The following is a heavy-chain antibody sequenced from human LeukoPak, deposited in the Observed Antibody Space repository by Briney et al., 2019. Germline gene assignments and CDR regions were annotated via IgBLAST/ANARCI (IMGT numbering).Heavy chain of an antibody. CDR3: AKGACGGDCNDAFDI. D-gene: IGHD2-21*02. V-gene: IGHV3-9*01. J-gene: IGHJ3*02. CDR2: ISWNSGSI. CDR1: GFTFDDYA. Sequence: PGRSLRLSCAASGFTFDDYAMHWVRQAPGKGLEWVSGISWNSGSIGYADSVKGRFTISRDNAKNSLYLQMNSLRAEDTALYYCAKGACGGDCNDAFDIWGQGTMVTVSS.